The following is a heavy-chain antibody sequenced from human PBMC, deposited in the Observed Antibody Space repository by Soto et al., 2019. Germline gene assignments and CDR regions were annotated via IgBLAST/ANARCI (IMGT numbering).Heavy chain of an antibody. CDR3: ARTVNGDYVDYYYYYMDV. CDR1: GFTFSDYY. CDR2: ISSSGSTI. D-gene: IGHD4-17*01. Sequence: PGGSLRLSCAASGFTFSDYYMSWIRQAPGKGLEWVSYISSSGSTIYYADSVKGRFTISRDNAKNSLYLQMNSLRAEDTAVYYCARTVNGDYVDYYYYYMDVWGKGTTVTVSS. V-gene: IGHV3-11*01. J-gene: IGHJ6*03.